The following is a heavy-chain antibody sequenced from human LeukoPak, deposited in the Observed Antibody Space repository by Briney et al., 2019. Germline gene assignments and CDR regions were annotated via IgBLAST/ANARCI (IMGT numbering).Heavy chain of an antibody. Sequence: PSETLSLTCTVSGGSTSSNSYYWGWIRQPPGKGLEWIGYIYYSGSTNYNPSLKSRVTISVDTSKNQFSLKLSSVTAADTAVYYCARGDVKYQLNGAFDIWGQGTMVTVSS. CDR2: IYYSGST. D-gene: IGHD2-2*01. CDR1: GGSTSSNSYY. V-gene: IGHV4-61*05. J-gene: IGHJ3*02. CDR3: ARGDVKYQLNGAFDI.